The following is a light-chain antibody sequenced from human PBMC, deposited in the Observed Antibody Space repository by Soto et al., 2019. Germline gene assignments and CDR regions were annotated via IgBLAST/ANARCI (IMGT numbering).Light chain of an antibody. Sequence: EIVLTQSAATVSLSPGERATLSCRASQTVGGRYLAWFQQKPGQTPRVLIYGASTRAAGVPDRFSGSGSGTDFSLTINRLEPEDFAVYYCLQYVSSPWTFGQGTKVEV. J-gene: IGKJ1*01. V-gene: IGKV3-20*01. CDR1: QTVGGRY. CDR3: LQYVSSPWT. CDR2: GAS.